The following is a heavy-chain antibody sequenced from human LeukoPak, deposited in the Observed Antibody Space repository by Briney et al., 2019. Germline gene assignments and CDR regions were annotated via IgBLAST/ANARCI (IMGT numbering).Heavy chain of an antibody. Sequence: GASVKVSCKASGYTFTSYAMHWVRQAPGQRLEWMGWINAGNGNTKYSQKFQGRVTITADESTSTAYMELSSLRSEDTAVYYCARAIWFGELSSLYFDYWGQGTLVTVSS. V-gene: IGHV1-3*01. CDR1: GYTFTSYA. J-gene: IGHJ4*02. CDR3: ARAIWFGELSSLYFDY. CDR2: INAGNGNT. D-gene: IGHD3-10*01.